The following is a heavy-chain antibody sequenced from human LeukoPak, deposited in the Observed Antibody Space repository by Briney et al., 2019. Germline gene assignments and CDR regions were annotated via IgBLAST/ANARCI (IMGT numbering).Heavy chain of an antibody. CDR1: GGSFSSHY. J-gene: IGHJ6*04. CDR2: INPRGGT. Sequence: SETLSLTCGVSGGSFSSHYWSWIRHPPGEGLEWIGEINPRGGTNYNPSLESRVTASADTSRNQLSLSLTSVTAADSAVYFCARGLRQGSAWSWGPKEKSYQYMDVWGTGSTVIVSS. CDR3: ARGLRQGSAWSWGPKEKSYQYMDV. V-gene: IGHV4-34*01. D-gene: IGHD6-19*01.